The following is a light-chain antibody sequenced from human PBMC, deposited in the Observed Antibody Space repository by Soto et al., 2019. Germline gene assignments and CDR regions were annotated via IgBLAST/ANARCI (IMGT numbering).Light chain of an antibody. V-gene: IGLV2-14*01. CDR1: TSDVGAYNY. Sequence: QSALTQPASVSGSPGQSITISCTGTTSDVGAYNYVSWYQQHPGKAPKLMTSDVSDRPSGMSNRFSGSKSGNTASLTISGLQAEDEADYYCSSYTSRSTVVFGGGTKVTVL. CDR3: SSYTSRSTVV. CDR2: DVS. J-gene: IGLJ2*01.